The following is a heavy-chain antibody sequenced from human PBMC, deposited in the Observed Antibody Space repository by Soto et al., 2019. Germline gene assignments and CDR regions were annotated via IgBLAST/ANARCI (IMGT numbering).Heavy chain of an antibody. CDR3: AREEQQLVRGVDY. CDR2: INPSGGST. J-gene: IGHJ4*02. Sequence: QVQLVQSGAEVKKPGASVKVSCKASGYTFTSYYMHWVRQAPGQGLEWMGIINPSGGSTSYAQKFQGGVTMTRDTSTSPVYMELSSLRSEDTAVYYCAREEQQLVRGVDYWGQGTLVTVSS. V-gene: IGHV1-46*01. CDR1: GYTFTSYY. D-gene: IGHD6-13*01.